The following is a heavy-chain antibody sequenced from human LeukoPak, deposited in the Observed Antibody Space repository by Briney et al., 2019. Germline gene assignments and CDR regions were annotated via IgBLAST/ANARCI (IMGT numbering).Heavy chain of an antibody. V-gene: IGHV3-74*01. J-gene: IGHJ6*02. CDR2: ISTDGKGT. CDR1: GFTFSNYW. Sequence: GGSLRLSCVASGFTFSNYWMLWVRQAPGKGLMWVSLISTDGKGTRYAESVKGRFTISRDNAKDALYLQMDILRVEDTALYFCVRDYQFIQEVWGQGTTVTVSS. D-gene: IGHD2-2*01. CDR3: VRDYQFIQEV.